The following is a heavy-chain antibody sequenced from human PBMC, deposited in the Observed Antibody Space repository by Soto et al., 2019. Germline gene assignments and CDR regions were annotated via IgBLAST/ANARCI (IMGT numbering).Heavy chain of an antibody. CDR2: ISAYNGNT. CDR3: ARERKAVNNWNYFSTPTPIDAFDI. CDR1: GYTFTSYG. D-gene: IGHD1-7*01. J-gene: IGHJ3*02. V-gene: IGHV1-18*04. Sequence: ASVKVSCKASGYTFTSYGISWVRQAPGQGLEWTGWISAYNGNTNYAQKLQGRVTMTTDTSTSTAYMELRSLRSDDTAVYYCARERKAVNNWNYFSTPTPIDAFDIWGQGTMFTGSS.